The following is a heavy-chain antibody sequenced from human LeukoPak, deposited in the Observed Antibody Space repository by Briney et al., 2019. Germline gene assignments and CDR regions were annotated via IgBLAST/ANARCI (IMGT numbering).Heavy chain of an antibody. J-gene: IGHJ4*02. Sequence: ASVKVSCKASGYTFTSYDINWVRQATGQGLEWMGWMNPNSGNTGYAQKFQGRVTMTRNTSISTAYMELSSLRSEDTAVYYCARAVEDALDDILTGYKNWGQGTLVTVSS. D-gene: IGHD3-9*01. CDR3: ARAVEDALDDILTGYKN. CDR1: GYTFTSYD. V-gene: IGHV1-8*01. CDR2: MNPNSGNT.